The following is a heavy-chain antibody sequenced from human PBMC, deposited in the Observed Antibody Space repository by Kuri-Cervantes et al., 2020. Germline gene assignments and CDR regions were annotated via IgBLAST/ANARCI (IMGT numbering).Heavy chain of an antibody. V-gene: IGHV1-69*06. CDR2: IIPIFGTA. Sequence: SVKVSCKASGGTFSSYAISWVRQAPGQGLEWMGGIIPIFGTANYAQKFQGRVTVTADKSTSTAYMELSSLRSEDTAVYYCARDDRRYYYYYMDVWGKGTTVTVSS. CDR3: ARDDRRYYYYYMDV. J-gene: IGHJ6*03. D-gene: IGHD3-22*01. CDR1: GGTFSSYA.